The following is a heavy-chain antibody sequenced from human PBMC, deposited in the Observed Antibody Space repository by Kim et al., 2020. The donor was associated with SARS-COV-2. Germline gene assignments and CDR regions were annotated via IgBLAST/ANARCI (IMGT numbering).Heavy chain of an antibody. D-gene: IGHD3-22*01. V-gene: IGHV3-9*01. CDR3: ASNPYYYDSSGPRNDDYYYYGMDV. Sequence: GGSLRLSCAASGFTFDDYAMHWVRQAPGKGLEWVSGISWNSGSIGYADSVKGRFTISRDNAKNSLYLQMNSLRAEDTALYYCASNPYYYDSSGPRNDDYYYYGMDVWGQGTTVTVSS. CDR1: GFTFDDYA. J-gene: IGHJ6*02. CDR2: ISWNSGSI.